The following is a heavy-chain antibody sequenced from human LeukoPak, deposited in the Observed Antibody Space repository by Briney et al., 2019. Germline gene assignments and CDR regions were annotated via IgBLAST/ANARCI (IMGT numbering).Heavy chain of an antibody. CDR2: ISSSSNTT. CDR3: ARARYNSA. J-gene: IGHJ5*02. D-gene: IGHD6-19*01. Sequence: GGSLRLSCAASGFTFNSDEMNWVRQAPGKGLEWVSYISSSSNTTYYTGSVKGRFTVSRDNAKNSLYLRMNSLRAEDTAVYYCARARYNSAWGQGTLVTVSS. V-gene: IGHV3-48*03. CDR1: GFTFNSDE.